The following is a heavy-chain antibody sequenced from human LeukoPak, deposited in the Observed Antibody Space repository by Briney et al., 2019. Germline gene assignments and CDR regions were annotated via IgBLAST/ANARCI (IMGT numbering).Heavy chain of an antibody. Sequence: GGSLRLSCAASGFTFSTYWMHWVRQAPGKGLVWVSRIKSDGSTNYADSVKGRFTISRDNAENTVSLQMNSLRPEDTGVYYCARAPSEIGGYYPEYFRHWGQGTLVTVSS. CDR2: IKSDGST. D-gene: IGHD3-22*01. J-gene: IGHJ1*01. V-gene: IGHV3-74*01. CDR1: GFTFSTYW. CDR3: ARAPSEIGGYYPEYFRH.